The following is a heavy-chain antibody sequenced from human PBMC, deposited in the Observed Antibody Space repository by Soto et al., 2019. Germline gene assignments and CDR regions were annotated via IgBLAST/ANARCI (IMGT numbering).Heavy chain of an antibody. CDR3: ARGRSFRLVGVPLDS. CDR1: GGSFSGYY. Sequence: SETLSLTCAVYGGSFSGYYWSWIRQPPGKGLEWIGEINHSGSTNYNPSLKSRVTISVDTSKNQFSLKLSSVTAADTAVYYCARGRSFRLVGVPLDSWGQGTLVTVS. D-gene: IGHD3-16*02. V-gene: IGHV4-34*01. CDR2: INHSGST. J-gene: IGHJ4*02.